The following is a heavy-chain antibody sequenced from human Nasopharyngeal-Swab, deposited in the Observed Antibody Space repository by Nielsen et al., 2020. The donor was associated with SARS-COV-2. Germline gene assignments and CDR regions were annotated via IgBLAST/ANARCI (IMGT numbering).Heavy chain of an antibody. CDR1: GFTFSSYA. J-gene: IGHJ4*02. CDR2: ISYDGSNK. Sequence: GESLKISCAASGFTFSSYAMHWVRQAPGKGLEWVAAISYDGSNKYYADSVKGRFTISRDNSKNTLYLQMNSLRAEDTAVYYCARDLFHSSSWYEDYWGQGTLVTVSS. CDR3: ARDLFHSSSWYEDY. D-gene: IGHD6-13*01. V-gene: IGHV3-30*04.